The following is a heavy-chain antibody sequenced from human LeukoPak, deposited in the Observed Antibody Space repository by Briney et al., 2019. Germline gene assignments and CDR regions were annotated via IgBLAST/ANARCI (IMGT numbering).Heavy chain of an antibody. CDR3: ARAYSSGWSIHNWFDP. CDR1: GGSFSGYY. J-gene: IGHJ5*02. Sequence: TSETLSLTCAVYGGSFSGYYWSWIRQPPGKGLEWIGEINHSGSTNYNPSLKSRVTISVDTSKNQFSLKLSSVTAADTAVYYCARAYSSGWSIHNWFDPWGQGTLVTVSS. D-gene: IGHD6-19*01. V-gene: IGHV4-34*01. CDR2: INHSGST.